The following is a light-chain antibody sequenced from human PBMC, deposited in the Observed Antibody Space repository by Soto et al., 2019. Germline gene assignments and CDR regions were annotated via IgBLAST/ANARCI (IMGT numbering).Light chain of an antibody. CDR3: SSYTTSSRYV. CDR2: EVS. V-gene: IGLV2-14*01. Sequence: QSVLTQPASVSGSPGQSITISCTGASSDVGGYNYVSWYQQHPGKAPKLMIYEVSNRPSGVSNRFSGSTSGNTASLTISGLQAEDEADYYCSSYTTSSRYVFGTGTKGTVL. CDR1: SSDVGGYNY. J-gene: IGLJ1*01.